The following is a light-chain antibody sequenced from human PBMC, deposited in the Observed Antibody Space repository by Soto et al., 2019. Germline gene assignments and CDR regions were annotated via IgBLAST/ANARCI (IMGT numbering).Light chain of an antibody. CDR3: HQRQSWPRT. CDR2: QTS. V-gene: IGKV3-11*01. J-gene: IGKJ1*01. Sequence: EIVLTQSPATLSSFPGDRVTISCRASQYINTILAWYQHRPGKAPKILIYQTSIWAAGIPARFGASGSGTDFTLTISDVQPEDFALYYCHQRQSWPRTFGQGTKVDIK. CDR1: QYINTI.